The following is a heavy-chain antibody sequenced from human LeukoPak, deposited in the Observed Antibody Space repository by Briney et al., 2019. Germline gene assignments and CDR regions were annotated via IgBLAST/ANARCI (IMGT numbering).Heavy chain of an antibody. Sequence: SETLSLSCTVSGDSISSSSYHWGWLRQPPGRGLEWVASTHYSGITYYSPSLKSRVTVSVDTSRNRFSLQLSSVTAADTAVHYCVRIYYDSSGYYLTDYYFDSWGQGTLVTVSS. CDR1: GDSISSSSYH. V-gene: IGHV4-39*01. CDR3: VRIYYDSSGYYLTDYYFDS. CDR2: THYSGIT. D-gene: IGHD3-22*01. J-gene: IGHJ4*02.